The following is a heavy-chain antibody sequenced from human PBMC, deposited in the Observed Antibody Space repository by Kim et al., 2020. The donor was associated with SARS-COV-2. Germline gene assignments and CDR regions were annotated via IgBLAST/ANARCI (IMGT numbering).Heavy chain of an antibody. CDR3: ARDLSPEPGGWFDP. Sequence: SVKVSCKASGGTFSSYAISWVRQAPGQGLEWMGGIIPIFGTANYAQKFQGRVTITADESTSTAYMELSSLRSEDTAVYYCARDLSPEPGGWFDPWGQGTLVTVSS. CDR2: IIPIFGTA. CDR1: GGTFSSYA. V-gene: IGHV1-69*13. J-gene: IGHJ5*02. D-gene: IGHD3-10*01.